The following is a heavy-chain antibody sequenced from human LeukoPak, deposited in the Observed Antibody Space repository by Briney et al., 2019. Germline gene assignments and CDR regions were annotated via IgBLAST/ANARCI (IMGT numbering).Heavy chain of an antibody. V-gene: IGHV1-2*04. Sequence: ASVKVSCKASGYTFTGYYMHWVRQAPGQGLEWMGWINPNSGGTNYAQKFQGWVTMTRDTSISTAYMELSRLRSDDTAVYYCARGGGRKNSSSWFRSDYYYYYGMDVWGQGTTVTVSS. J-gene: IGHJ6*02. CDR1: GYTFTGYY. CDR2: INPNSGGT. D-gene: IGHD6-13*01. CDR3: ARGGGRKNSSSWFRSDYYYYYGMDV.